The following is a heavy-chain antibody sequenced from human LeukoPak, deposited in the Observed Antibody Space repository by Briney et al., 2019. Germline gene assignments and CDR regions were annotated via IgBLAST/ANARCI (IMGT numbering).Heavy chain of an antibody. D-gene: IGHD3-3*01. CDR1: GGTFSSYA. V-gene: IGHV1-69*04. CDR2: IIPILGIA. J-gene: IGHJ4*02. Sequence: SVKVSCKASGGTFSSYAISWVRQAPGQGLEWMGRIIPILGIANYAQKFQGRVTITADESTSTAYMELSSLRSEDTAVYYCARYDFWSGYYKAFDYWGQGTLVTVSS. CDR3: ARYDFWSGYYKAFDY.